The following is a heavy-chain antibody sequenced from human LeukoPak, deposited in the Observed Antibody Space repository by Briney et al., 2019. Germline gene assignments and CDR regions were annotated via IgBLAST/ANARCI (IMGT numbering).Heavy chain of an antibody. D-gene: IGHD3-16*01. CDR2: ISVIGDRT. V-gene: IGHV3-23*01. Sequence: GGSLRLSCAASGFTFSTYAMSWVRQAPGKGLEWVSAISVIGDRTYYADSVKGRFTISRDNAKNSLYLQMNSLRAEDTALYYCARGNYGMDVWGQGTTVTVSS. CDR3: ARGNYGMDV. CDR1: GFTFSTYA. J-gene: IGHJ6*02.